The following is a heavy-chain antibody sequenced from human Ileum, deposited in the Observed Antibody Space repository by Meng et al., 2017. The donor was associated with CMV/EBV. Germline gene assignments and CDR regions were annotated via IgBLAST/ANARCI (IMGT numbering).Heavy chain of an antibody. Sequence: QLTQKEYHPQLLKPTQTLPPTFLFSGFSLSTNGVDVGWIRQPPGKALEWLALIYCDDTKRYSPSLKSRLTISKDTSTNQVVLTMTNTDTVDTATYYCATRRGSGWNETSFDSWGQGTLVTVSS. V-gene: IGHV2-5*02. CDR3: ATRRGSGWNETSFDS. J-gene: IGHJ4*02. CDR1: GFSLSTNGVD. D-gene: IGHD6-19*01. CDR2: IYCDDTK.